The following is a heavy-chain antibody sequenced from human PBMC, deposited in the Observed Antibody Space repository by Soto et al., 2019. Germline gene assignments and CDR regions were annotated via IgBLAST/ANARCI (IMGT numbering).Heavy chain of an antibody. CDR2: ISYDGTNK. CDR3: AKDHDSGWAAH. Sequence: PGGSLRLSCAASGFTFSSYGMHWVRQAPCKGLEWVAVISYDGTNKYYADSVKGRFTISRDNSKNTLYLQMNSLRAEDTAVYYCAKDHDSGWAAHWRQGILVTVSS. D-gene: IGHD6-25*01. CDR1: GFTFSSYG. J-gene: IGHJ4*02. V-gene: IGHV3-30*18.